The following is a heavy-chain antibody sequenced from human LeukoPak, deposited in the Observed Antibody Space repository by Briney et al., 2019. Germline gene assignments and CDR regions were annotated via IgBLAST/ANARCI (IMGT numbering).Heavy chain of an antibody. CDR2: ISSSGSTI. CDR1: GFTFSDYY. V-gene: IGHV3-11*01. CDR3: ARDPATYYYYMDV. D-gene: IGHD5-12*01. J-gene: IGHJ6*03. Sequence: GGSLRLSCAASGFTFSDYYMSWIRQAPGKGLEWVSYISSSGSTIYYADSVKGRFTISRDNAKNSLYLQMNSLRAEDTAVYYCARDPATYYYYMDVWGKGTTVTVSS.